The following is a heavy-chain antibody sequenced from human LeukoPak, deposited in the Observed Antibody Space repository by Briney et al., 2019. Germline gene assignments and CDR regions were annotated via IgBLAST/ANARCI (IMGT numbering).Heavy chain of an antibody. D-gene: IGHD2-2*02. CDR3: ASGRIPGYYYYGMDV. CDR1: GFTFSNYA. J-gene: IGHJ6*02. CDR2: IYSGGST. Sequence: GGSLRLSCAASGFTFSNYAMSWVRQAPGKGLEWVSVIYSGGSTYYADSVKGRFTISRDNSKNTLYLQMNSLRAEDTAVYYCASGRIPGYYYYGMDVWGQGTTVTVSS. V-gene: IGHV3-66*01.